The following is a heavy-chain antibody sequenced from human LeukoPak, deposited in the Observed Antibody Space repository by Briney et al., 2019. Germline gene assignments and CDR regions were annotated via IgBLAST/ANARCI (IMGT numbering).Heavy chain of an antibody. D-gene: IGHD3-22*01. J-gene: IGHJ4*02. CDR2: INSDGRST. CDR3: GTGSSMIVKF. V-gene: IGHV3-74*01. Sequence: RSGWSLRLSCASTGFTFNIYWMHSVGQVAGNGLVGVSRINSDGRSTSYADSVKGRFTISRDNDTNTLDLKMNSLRAKDTAIYYSGTGSSMIVKFWGQGTLVTVSS. CDR1: GFTFNIYW.